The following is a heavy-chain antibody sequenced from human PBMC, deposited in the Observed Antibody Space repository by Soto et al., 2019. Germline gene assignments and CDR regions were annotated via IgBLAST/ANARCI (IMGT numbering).Heavy chain of an antibody. V-gene: IGHV3-30*18. Sequence: PGGSLCLSCAASGFSFSSYGMHWVRQAPGKGLEWVAVISHDGNNKYYADPVKRRFTISRDNYKNTLFLQMSIMGVEDTAVFYCAKGIEVGVLSYGMNVWGQGTTVTVSS. CDR1: GFSFSSYG. CDR2: ISHDGNNK. CDR3: AKGIEVGVLSYGMNV. D-gene: IGHD2-15*01. J-gene: IGHJ6*02.